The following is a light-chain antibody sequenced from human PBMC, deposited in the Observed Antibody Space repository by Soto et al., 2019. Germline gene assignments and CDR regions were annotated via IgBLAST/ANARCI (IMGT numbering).Light chain of an antibody. CDR3: QQLET. V-gene: IGKV1-5*01. CDR2: DAS. J-gene: IGKJ1*01. CDR1: QSISSW. Sequence: DIQMTQSPSTLSASVGDRVTITCRASQSISSWLAWYQQKPGKAPKLLIYDASSLESGVPSRFSGSGSGTEFTLPISSLQPDDFATYYCQQLETFGQGTKVEIK.